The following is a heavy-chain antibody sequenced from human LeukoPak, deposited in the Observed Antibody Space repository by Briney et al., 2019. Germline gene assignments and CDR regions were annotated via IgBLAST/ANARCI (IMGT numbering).Heavy chain of an antibody. V-gene: IGHV1-69*01. J-gene: IGHJ4*02. CDR2: IIPIFGTA. CDR3: ARDPTNTSGYYAYFDS. Sequence: SVKVSCKASGGTFSNYAISWVRQAPGQGLEWMGGIIPIFGTASYAQKFQGRVTITADESTSTAYMELSSLRSEDTAVYYCARDPTNTSGYYAYFDSWGQGTLVTVSS. D-gene: IGHD5-12*01. CDR1: GGTFSNYA.